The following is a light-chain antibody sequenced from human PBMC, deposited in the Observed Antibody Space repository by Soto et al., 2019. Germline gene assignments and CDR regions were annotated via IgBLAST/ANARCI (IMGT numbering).Light chain of an antibody. CDR1: SSNIGSHT. Sequence: QSVLTQPPSASGTPGQRVTISCSGSSSNIGSHTVNWYQQVPGTAPKLLIYSNNQRPSGVPDRFSGSKSGTSASLAISGLQSEDEADYYCAAWDATLNGLFGGATQLTVL. CDR3: AAWDATLNGL. J-gene: IGLJ2*01. V-gene: IGLV1-44*01. CDR2: SNN.